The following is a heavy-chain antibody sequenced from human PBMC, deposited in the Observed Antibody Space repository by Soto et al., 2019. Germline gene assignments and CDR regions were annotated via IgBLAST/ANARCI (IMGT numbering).Heavy chain of an antibody. V-gene: IGHV3-30*18. Sequence: QVQLVESGGGVVQPGRSLRLSCVASGFNFSNYGMHWVRQAPGKGLEWVAVISYDGSTEYYADSVKGRFTVSRDSSKNTLDLQIDSPRPEDTAVYYWAKEPELMRKETVGVPAVAYYGMDVWGQGTTVTVSS. CDR2: ISYDGSTE. D-gene: IGHD2-2*01. J-gene: IGHJ6*02. CDR3: AKEPELMRKETVGVPAVAYYGMDV. CDR1: GFNFSNYG.